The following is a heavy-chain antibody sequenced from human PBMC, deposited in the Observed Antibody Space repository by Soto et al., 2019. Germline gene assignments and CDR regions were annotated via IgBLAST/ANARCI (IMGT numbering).Heavy chain of an antibody. V-gene: IGHV3-30-3*01. CDR1: GFTFSSYA. Sequence: GGSLRLSWAASGFTFSSYAMRWVRQAPGKGLEWVAIISHDGSSIYYGDSVKGRFTISRDNSKSTLYLQMNSLRSEDTALYYCARGIAVAGYYYNYGMDAWGQGTTVTVSS. J-gene: IGHJ6*02. D-gene: IGHD6-19*01. CDR2: ISHDGSSI. CDR3: ARGIAVAGYYYNYGMDA.